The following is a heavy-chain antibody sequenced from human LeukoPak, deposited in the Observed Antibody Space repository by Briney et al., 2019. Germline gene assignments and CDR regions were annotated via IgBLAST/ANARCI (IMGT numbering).Heavy chain of an antibody. Sequence: GESLEISCKGSGYSFTSYWIGWVRPMPGKGLEWMGIIYPGDSDNRYNPFFQGQAIISADKSNTTAHLLWSSLTASTAAMYCCARPGYDDYVGAFDIWGQGTMVTVSS. V-gene: IGHV5-51*01. CDR1: GYSFTSYW. CDR3: ARPGYDDYVGAFDI. D-gene: IGHD3-16*01. CDR2: IYPGDSDN. J-gene: IGHJ3*02.